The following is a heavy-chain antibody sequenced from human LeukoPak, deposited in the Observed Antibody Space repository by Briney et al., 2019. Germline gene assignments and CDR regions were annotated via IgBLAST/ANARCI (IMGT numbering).Heavy chain of an antibody. V-gene: IGHV3-48*01. D-gene: IGHD6-19*01. J-gene: IGHJ4*02. CDR3: ARGYSSGWYHFDY. Sequence: GGSLRLSCAASGFTFSSYSMNWVRQAPGKGLEWVSYISSSSSTIYYADSVKGRFTISRDNAKNSLYLQMNSLRAEDTAVYYCARGYSSGWYHFDYWGQGTLVTVSS. CDR1: GFTFSSYS. CDR2: ISSSSSTI.